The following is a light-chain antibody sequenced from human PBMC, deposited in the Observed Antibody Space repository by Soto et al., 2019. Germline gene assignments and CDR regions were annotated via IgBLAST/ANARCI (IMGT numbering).Light chain of an antibody. J-gene: IGLJ1*01. V-gene: IGLV1-47*02. CDR1: SSNIGSNY. CDR2: GNN. Sequence: QSALTQPPPASGTPGQRVTISCSGSSSNIGSNYVYWYQQLPGTAPKLLIFGNNQRPSGVPDRFSGSKSGTSASLAISGLRSEDEADYYCAAWDDSLSGYVFGTGTRSPS. CDR3: AAWDDSLSGYV.